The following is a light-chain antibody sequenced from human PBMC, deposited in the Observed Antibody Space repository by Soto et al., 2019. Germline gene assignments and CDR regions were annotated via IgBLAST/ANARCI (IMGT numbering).Light chain of an antibody. CDR2: GAS. J-gene: IGKJ2*01. CDR1: QSVRSNY. CDR3: HQYDGAPHT. Sequence: ENVLTQSPGTLSSSPGERATLSCRASQSVRSNYLAWYQKKPGQAPRLLILGASIRATGIPDRFSGSGSGTDFTLTISRLEPEDFDVFYCHQYDGAPHTFGQGTKVDIK. V-gene: IGKV3-20*01.